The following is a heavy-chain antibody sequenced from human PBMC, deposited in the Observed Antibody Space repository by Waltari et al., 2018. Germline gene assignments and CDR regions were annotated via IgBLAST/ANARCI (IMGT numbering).Heavy chain of an antibody. CDR1: GFAFANYG. V-gene: IGHV3-23*04. D-gene: IGHD1-26*01. CDR2: ISGSGGTT. J-gene: IGHJ4*02. CDR3: AKSSGSYYEVFDY. Sequence: EVRLVESGGGLVQPGGSLRLSCAASGFAFANYGMIWVRQAPGKGLECVSSISGSGGTTYYADSVKGRFTMSKDNSKNTLFLQMNSLRVDDTADYYCAKSSGSYYEVFDYWGRGTLVTVSS.